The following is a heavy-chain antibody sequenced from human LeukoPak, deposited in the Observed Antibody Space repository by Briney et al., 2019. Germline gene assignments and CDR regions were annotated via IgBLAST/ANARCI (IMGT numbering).Heavy chain of an antibody. D-gene: IGHD2-2*02. Sequence: GGSLRLSCAASGFTFSSYGMHWVRQAPGKGLEWVAVISYDGSNKYYADSVKGRFTISRDNSKNTLYLQMNSLRAEDTAVYYCARFPIVVVPAAIPWFDPWGQGTLVTVSS. J-gene: IGHJ5*02. V-gene: IGHV3-30*03. CDR3: ARFPIVVVPAAIPWFDP. CDR1: GFTFSSYG. CDR2: ISYDGSNK.